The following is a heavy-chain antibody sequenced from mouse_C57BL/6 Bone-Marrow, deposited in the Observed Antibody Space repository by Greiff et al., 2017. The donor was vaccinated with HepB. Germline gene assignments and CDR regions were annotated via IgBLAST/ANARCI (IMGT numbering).Heavy chain of an antibody. Sequence: EVQLVESGGGLVQPKGSLKLSCAASGFSFNTYAMNWVRQAPGKGLEWVARIRSKSNNYATYYADSVKDRFTISRDDSESMLYLQMNNLKTEDTAMYYCVRHGNYDWYFDVWGTVTTVTVSS. CDR3: VRHGNYDWYFDV. CDR1: GFSFNTYA. D-gene: IGHD2-1*01. V-gene: IGHV10-1*01. CDR2: IRSKSNNYAT. J-gene: IGHJ1*03.